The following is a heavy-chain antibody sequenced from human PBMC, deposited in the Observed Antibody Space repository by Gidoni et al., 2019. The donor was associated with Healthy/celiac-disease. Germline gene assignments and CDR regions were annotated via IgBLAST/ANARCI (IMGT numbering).Heavy chain of an antibody. CDR1: GFTFSNAW. V-gene: IGHV3-15*01. CDR3: TTETSYYDSSGYYYSFDY. D-gene: IGHD3-22*01. Sequence: EVQLVESGGGLVKPGGSLRLSCAASGFTFSNAWMSWVRQAPGKGLEWVGRIKSKTDGGTTDYAAPVKGRFTISRDDSKNTLYLQMNSLKTEDTAVYYCTTETSYYDSSGYYYSFDYWGQGTLVTVSS. J-gene: IGHJ4*02. CDR2: IKSKTDGGTT.